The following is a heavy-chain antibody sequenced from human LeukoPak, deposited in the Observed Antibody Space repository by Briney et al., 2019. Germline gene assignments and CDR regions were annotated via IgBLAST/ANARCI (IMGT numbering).Heavy chain of an antibody. J-gene: IGHJ4*02. CDR1: GFTFSSYG. CDR3: AKTHQQFGGYFDY. Sequence: PGGSLRLSCAASGFTFSSYGMSWVRQAPGKGLEWVSAISGSGGSTYYADSVKGRFTISRDNSKNTLYLQMNSLRAEDTAVYYCAKTHQQFGGYFDYWGQGTLVTVSS. V-gene: IGHV3-23*01. D-gene: IGHD3-10*01. CDR2: ISGSGGST.